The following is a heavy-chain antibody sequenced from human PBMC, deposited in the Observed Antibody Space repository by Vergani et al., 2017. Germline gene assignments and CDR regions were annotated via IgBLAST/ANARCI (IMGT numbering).Heavy chain of an antibody. CDR1: GFTVSSNY. CDR2: IYICGST. J-gene: IGHJ4*02. CDR3: ASSKDPCTFDY. D-gene: IGHD2-2*01. V-gene: IGHV3-66*01. Sequence: EVQVVETGGGLVQLGGSLRLSCAASGFTVSSNYMSWVRQAPGKGLEWVSVIYICGSTYYADSLKGRFIISRDNSKSTLYLPMNSLRAEDTAVYYCASSKDPCTFDYWGQGTLVTVSS.